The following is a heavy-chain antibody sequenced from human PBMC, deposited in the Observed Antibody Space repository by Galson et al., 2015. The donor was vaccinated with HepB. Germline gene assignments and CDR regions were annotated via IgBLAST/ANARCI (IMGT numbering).Heavy chain of an antibody. CDR2: ISYDGSNK. D-gene: IGHD2-15*01. CDR1: GFTFSSYA. Sequence: SLRLSCAASGFTFSSYAMHWVRQAPGKGLEWVSVISYDGSNKYYADSVKGRFTISRDNSKNTLYLQMNSLRAEDTAVYYCASMDVVGVVAATDYWGQGTLVTVSS. J-gene: IGHJ4*02. V-gene: IGHV3-30-3*01. CDR3: ASMDVVGVVAATDY.